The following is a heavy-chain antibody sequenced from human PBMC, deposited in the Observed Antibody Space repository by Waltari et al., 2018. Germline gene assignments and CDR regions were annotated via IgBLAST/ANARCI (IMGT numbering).Heavy chain of an antibody. CDR1: GGSFSGYY. CDR2: INHGGST. D-gene: IGHD2-15*01. Sequence: QVQLQESGPGLVKPSGTLSLTCAVYGGSFSGYYWSWIRQPPGKGLEWIGEINHGGSTNYNPSLKSRVTISVDTSKNQFSLKLSSVTAADTAVYYYARGGALVVAYDYWGQGTLVTVSS. V-gene: IGHV4-34*01. CDR3: ARGGALVVAYDY. J-gene: IGHJ4*02.